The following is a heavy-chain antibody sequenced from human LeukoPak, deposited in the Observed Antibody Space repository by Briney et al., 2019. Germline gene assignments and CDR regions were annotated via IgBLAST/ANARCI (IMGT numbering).Heavy chain of an antibody. J-gene: IGHJ5*02. V-gene: IGHV1-2*02. Sequence: GGSVKVSCKASGYTFTGYYMHWVRQAPGQGLEWMGWINPNSGGTNYAQKFQGRVTMTRDTSISTAYMELSRLRSDDTAVYYCARDRLQYVEAAGTRMWFDPWGQGTLVTVSS. CDR1: GYTFTGYY. CDR2: INPNSGGT. D-gene: IGHD6-13*01. CDR3: ARDRLQYVEAAGTRMWFDP.